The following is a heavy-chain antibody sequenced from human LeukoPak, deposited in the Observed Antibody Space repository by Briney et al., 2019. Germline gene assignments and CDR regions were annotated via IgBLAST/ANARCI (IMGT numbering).Heavy chain of an antibody. D-gene: IGHD2-2*01. Sequence: SETLSLTCTVSGGSMTHYFWNWIRQAPGKGLEWIGYTHTSGSPDYSRSLKSRVTISLDTSKNHFSLMLSSVTAADTAVYFSARATQRYCSGTTCFPYWFDTWGQGTLATVSS. CDR2: THTSGSP. V-gene: IGHV4-4*09. J-gene: IGHJ5*02. CDR1: GGSMTHYF. CDR3: ARATQRYCSGTTCFPYWFDT.